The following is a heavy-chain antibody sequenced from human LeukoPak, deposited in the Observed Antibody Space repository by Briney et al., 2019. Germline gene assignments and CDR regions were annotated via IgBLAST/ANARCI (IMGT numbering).Heavy chain of an antibody. Sequence: GGSLRLSCAASGFTFSSYSMNWVRQAPGKGLEWVSYISSSSSTIYYADSVKGRFTISRDNAKNSLYLQMNSLRDEDTAVYYCAGTYYGDYYDAFDIWGQGTMVTVSS. CDR2: ISSSSSTI. CDR3: AGTYYGDYYDAFDI. J-gene: IGHJ3*02. CDR1: GFTFSSYS. D-gene: IGHD4-17*01. V-gene: IGHV3-48*02.